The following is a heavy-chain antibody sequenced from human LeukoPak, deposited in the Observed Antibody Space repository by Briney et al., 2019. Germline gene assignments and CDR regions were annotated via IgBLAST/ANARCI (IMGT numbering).Heavy chain of an antibody. D-gene: IGHD6-19*01. Sequence: SETLSLTCAVSGGSITSGNWWSWVRQPPGKGLEYVGEIYHTGTTNYNPSLKDRLTLAVDTSNNHFSLRLSSVTAADTAVYYCARGRYGSGWFKEKTWFDPWGQGAL. V-gene: IGHV4-4*02. CDR3: ARGRYGSGWFKEKTWFDP. CDR1: GGSITSGNW. J-gene: IGHJ5*02. CDR2: IYHTGTT.